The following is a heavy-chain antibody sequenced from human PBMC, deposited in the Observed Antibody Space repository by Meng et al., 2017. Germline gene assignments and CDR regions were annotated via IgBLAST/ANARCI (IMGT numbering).Heavy chain of an antibody. V-gene: IGHV1-69*02. CDR2: IIPILGIA. CDR3: ASRVAYYYDSSGYYKNWYFDL. Sequence: QVQLVQSGAEVKKPGSSGKVSCKASGGTFSSYTISWVRQAPGQGLEWMGRIIPILGIANYAQKFQGRVTITADKSTSTAYMELSSLRSEDTAVYYCASRVAYYYDSSGYYKNWYFDLWGRGTLVTVFS. J-gene: IGHJ2*01. D-gene: IGHD3-22*01. CDR1: GGTFSSYT.